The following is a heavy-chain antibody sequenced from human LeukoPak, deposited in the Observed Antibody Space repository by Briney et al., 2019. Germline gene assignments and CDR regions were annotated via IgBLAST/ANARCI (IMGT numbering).Heavy chain of an antibody. D-gene: IGHD3-10*01. CDR3: AELGITMVGGV. V-gene: IGHV3-48*03. Sequence: PGGSVRLSRAPSGLHFRSYAMTWVRQAPGKGLEWVSYISSSGSTIYYADSLKGRFTISRDNAKKSLYLQMNSLRAEVTAGYYCAELGITMVGGVWGKGTTVTISS. CDR2: ISSSGSTI. CDR1: GLHFRSYA. J-gene: IGHJ6*04.